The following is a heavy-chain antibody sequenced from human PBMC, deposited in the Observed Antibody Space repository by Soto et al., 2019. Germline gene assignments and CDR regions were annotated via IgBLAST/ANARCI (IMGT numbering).Heavy chain of an antibody. V-gene: IGHV5-10-1*01. Sequence: GESLKISCKGSGYSFAGYWITWVRQKPGKGLEWMGRIDPSDSQTYYSPSFRGHVTISVTKSTTTVFLQWSSLRASDTAMYYCARQIYDSDTGPNFQYSFDSWGQGTPVTVSS. J-gene: IGHJ4*02. CDR2: IDPSDSQT. CDR1: GYSFAGYW. CDR3: ARQIYDSDTGPNFQYSFDS. D-gene: IGHD3-22*01.